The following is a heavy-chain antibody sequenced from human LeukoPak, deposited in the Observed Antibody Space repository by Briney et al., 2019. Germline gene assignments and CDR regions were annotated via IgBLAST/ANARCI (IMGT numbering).Heavy chain of an antibody. CDR3: ARGRSRTRYYDSSSGAFDI. D-gene: IGHD3-22*01. J-gene: IGHJ3*02. CDR2: ISGSGGST. V-gene: IGHV3-23*01. CDR1: GFTFSSYA. Sequence: PGGSLRLSCAASGFTFSSYAMSWVRQAPGKGLEWVSAISGSGGSTYYADSVKGRFTISRDNSKNTLYLQMNSLRAEDTAVYYCARGRSRTRYYDSSSGAFDIWGQGTMVTVSS.